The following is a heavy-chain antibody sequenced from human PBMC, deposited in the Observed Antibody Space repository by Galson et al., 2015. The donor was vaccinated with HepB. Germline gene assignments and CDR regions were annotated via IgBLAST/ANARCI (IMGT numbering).Heavy chain of an antibody. Sequence: SLRLSCAASGFTFSSYSMNWVRQAPGKGLEWVSSISSSSSYIYYADSVKGRFTISRDNAKNSLYLQMNSLRAEDTAVYYCARVPYSSSWYARYTTVGYYYYYGMDVWGQGTTVTVSS. CDR3: ARVPYSSSWYARYTTVGYYYYYGMDV. CDR2: ISSSSSYI. D-gene: IGHD6-13*01. V-gene: IGHV3-21*01. CDR1: GFTFSSYS. J-gene: IGHJ6*02.